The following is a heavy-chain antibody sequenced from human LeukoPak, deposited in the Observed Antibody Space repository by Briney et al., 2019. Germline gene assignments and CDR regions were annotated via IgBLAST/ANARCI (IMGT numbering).Heavy chain of an antibody. V-gene: IGHV3-30*02. CDR1: GFTFSSYG. Sequence: GGSLRLSCAASGFTFSSYGMHWVRQAPGKGLEWVAFIRYDGSNKYYADSVKGRFTISRDNSKNTLYLQMNCLRAEDTAVYYCARDLAMATIRPGAFDIWGQGTMVTVSS. D-gene: IGHD5-24*01. CDR2: IRYDGSNK. CDR3: ARDLAMATIRPGAFDI. J-gene: IGHJ3*02.